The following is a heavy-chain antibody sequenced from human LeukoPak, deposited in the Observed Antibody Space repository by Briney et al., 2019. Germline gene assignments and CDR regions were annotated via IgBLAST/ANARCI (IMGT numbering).Heavy chain of an antibody. D-gene: IGHD2-8*01. CDR1: GFTFSANR. CDR3: ARDGVGHGRDY. CDR2: TRGDATLK. V-gene: IGHV3-7*05. J-gene: IGHJ4*02. Sequence: GGTLRLSCAVSGFTFSANRLTWVRRSPGKGVQWGGNTRGDATLKNSVDYVKGRITISRANAKNALFLQLNSLRVEDTAGYYCARDGVGHGRDYWGQGTLVTVSS.